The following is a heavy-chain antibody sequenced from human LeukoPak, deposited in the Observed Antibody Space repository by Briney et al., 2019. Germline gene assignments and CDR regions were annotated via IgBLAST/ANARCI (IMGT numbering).Heavy chain of an antibody. CDR1: GFTFSSCS. CDR3: ARDGWGLQLPDEGYFDY. V-gene: IGHV3-21*01. CDR2: ISSSSSYI. D-gene: IGHD2-21*02. Sequence: GGSLRLSCAASGFTFSSCSMNWVRQAPGKGLEWVSSISSSSSYIYYADSVKGRFTISRDNAKNSLYLQMNSLRAEDTAVYYCARDGWGLQLPDEGYFDYWGQGTLVTVSS. J-gene: IGHJ4*02.